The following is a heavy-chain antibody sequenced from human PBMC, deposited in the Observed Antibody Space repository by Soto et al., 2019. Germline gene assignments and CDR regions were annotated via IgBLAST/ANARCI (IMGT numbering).Heavy chain of an antibody. CDR3: VREGSGWYARGSLDL. V-gene: IGHV3-23*01. CDR1: EFTFNTYA. CDR2: ISASGGSA. D-gene: IGHD6-13*01. J-gene: IGHJ3*01. Sequence: GGSLRLSCAASEFTFNTYAMNWVRQAPGKGLEWVSAISASGGSASYADSVQGRFIISRVNSKNTLYLQMNSLRAEDAAIYYCVREGSGWYARGSLDLWGRGTMVTVSS.